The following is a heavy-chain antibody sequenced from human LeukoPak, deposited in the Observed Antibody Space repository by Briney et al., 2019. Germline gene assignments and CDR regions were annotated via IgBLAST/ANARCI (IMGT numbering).Heavy chain of an antibody. Sequence: PGGSLRLSCEASGFIFSAYAMSWVRQAPGQGLEWVSVIGTGGETHYADSVRGRFTISRNNFENTLYLQTNCLRAEHTYVYYCAKRVTVTTKYFDSWGQGTLVTVSS. CDR1: GFIFSAYA. CDR3: AKRVTVTTKYFDS. CDR2: IGTGGET. V-gene: IGHV3-23*01. D-gene: IGHD4-17*01. J-gene: IGHJ4*02.